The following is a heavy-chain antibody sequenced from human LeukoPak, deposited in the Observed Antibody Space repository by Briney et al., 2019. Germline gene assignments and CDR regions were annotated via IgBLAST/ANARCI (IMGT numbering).Heavy chain of an antibody. J-gene: IGHJ5*02. CDR1: GGSFSGYN. CDR2: INHSGST. CDR3: ARVEYYDFWSGYSGHWFDP. D-gene: IGHD3-3*01. Sequence: SETLSLTCAVYGGSFSGYNWSWISQPPGKGVEWIGEINHSGSTKYNPSLKSRVTISVDTSKNQFSLKLSSVTAADTAVYYCARVEYYDFWSGYSGHWFDPWGQGTLVTVSS. V-gene: IGHV4-34*01.